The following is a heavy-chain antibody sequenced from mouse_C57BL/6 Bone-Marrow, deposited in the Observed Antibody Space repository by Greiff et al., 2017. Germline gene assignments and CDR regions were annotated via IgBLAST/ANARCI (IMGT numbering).Heavy chain of an antibody. D-gene: IGHD4-1*01. CDR3: ARERLGREWFAY. V-gene: IGHV1-64*01. CDR2: IHPNSGST. J-gene: IGHJ3*01. Sequence: QVQLQQPGAELVKPGASVKLSCKASGYTFTTYWMHWVKQSPGQGLEWIGMIHPNSGSTNYNEKFKSKATLTVDKSSSTAYMQLSSLTDEDSAVYYCARERLGREWFAYWGQGTLVTVSA. CDR1: GYTFTTYW.